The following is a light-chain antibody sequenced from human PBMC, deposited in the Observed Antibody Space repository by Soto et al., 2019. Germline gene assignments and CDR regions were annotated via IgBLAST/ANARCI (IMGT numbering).Light chain of an antibody. CDR3: SSYISSDVI. Sequence: QSALTQPASVSGSPGQSITISCTGTSSDIGNYNLVSWYQQHPGKVPKVIIYEGTKRPSWVSNRFSGSKSGNTASLTISGLQADDEADYYCSSYISSDVIFGGGTKLTVL. V-gene: IGLV2-23*01. CDR1: SSDIGNYNL. J-gene: IGLJ2*01. CDR2: EGT.